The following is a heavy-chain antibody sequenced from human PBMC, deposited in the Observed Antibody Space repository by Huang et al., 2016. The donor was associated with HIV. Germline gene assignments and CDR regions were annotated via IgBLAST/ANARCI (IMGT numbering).Heavy chain of an antibody. CDR2: VNHGGRP. J-gene: IGHJ2*01. CDR1: GGSLHGYY. Sequence: QVQLYQWGAVPLRPSETLSLTCGVSGGSLHGYYWNWLRQSPGRGLDWIGEVNHGGRPQYNPSLTSRVTISVDTSKIQFSLNLTSVTATDTADYYCATSRSGSGWFLDIWGRGTLVSVS. V-gene: IGHV4-34*01. D-gene: IGHD6-19*01. CDR3: ATSRSGSGWFLDI.